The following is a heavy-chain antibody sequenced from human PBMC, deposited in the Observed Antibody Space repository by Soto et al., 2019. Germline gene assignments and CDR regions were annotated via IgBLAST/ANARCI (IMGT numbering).Heavy chain of an antibody. CDR1: GFTLRGYC. CDR2: IQSDGSST. Sequence: GGSLRLSCVVSGFTLRGYCRHWVRQTPGKGLEWVSRIQSDGSSTNYADSVKGRFTISRDNAKNTLYLQMNSLRAEDTAVFYCARDSLAGIDYWGQGTLVTVSS. CDR3: ARDSLAGIDY. J-gene: IGHJ4*02. V-gene: IGHV3-74*01. D-gene: IGHD3-10*01.